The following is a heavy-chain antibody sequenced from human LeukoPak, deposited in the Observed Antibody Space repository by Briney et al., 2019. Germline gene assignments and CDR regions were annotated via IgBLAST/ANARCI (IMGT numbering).Heavy chain of an antibody. J-gene: IGHJ4*02. CDR3: AKDSHWILFDD. D-gene: IGHD2-2*03. Sequence: GGSLRLSCAASGFTFSSYAMSWVRQAPGKGLEWVSGIGGSGTRTYYADSVKGRFTISRDNSKNTLYLQMNSLRDEDTAVYYCAKDSHWILFDDWGQGTLVTVSS. V-gene: IGHV3-23*01. CDR2: IGGSGTRT. CDR1: GFTFSSYA.